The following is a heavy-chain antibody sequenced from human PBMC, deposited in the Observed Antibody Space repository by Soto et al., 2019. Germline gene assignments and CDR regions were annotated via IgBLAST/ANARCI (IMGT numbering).Heavy chain of an antibody. CDR2: VSSTGGST. CDR1: GLTFSSYG. D-gene: IGHD2-15*01. V-gene: IGHV3-23*01. J-gene: IGHJ2*01. Sequence: EVQLLESGGGLVQPGGSLRLSCVASGLTFSSYGMSWVRQAPGMGLEWVSTVSSTGGSTYYADSVKGRFTISRDNSKNTMYVQMNSLRAEDTAVYYCARDRGYCSGGSCYWCFDLWGRGTLVTVSS. CDR3: ARDRGYCSGGSCYWCFDL.